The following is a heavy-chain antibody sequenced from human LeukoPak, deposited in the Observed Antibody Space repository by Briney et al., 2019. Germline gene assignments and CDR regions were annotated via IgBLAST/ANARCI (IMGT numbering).Heavy chain of an antibody. D-gene: IGHD4-17*01. CDR1: GFTFSNYD. Sequence: GGSLRLSCAAAGFTFSNYDMHWVRHPSGRGLEWVSAIDAAGDTNYPGSVKGRIAISRENAKNSLYLQMNSLRVGDTAVYYCARRAYGDYGRWYYDLWGRGTLVTVSS. V-gene: IGHV3-13*01. CDR2: IDAAGDT. J-gene: IGHJ2*01. CDR3: ARRAYGDYGRWYYDL.